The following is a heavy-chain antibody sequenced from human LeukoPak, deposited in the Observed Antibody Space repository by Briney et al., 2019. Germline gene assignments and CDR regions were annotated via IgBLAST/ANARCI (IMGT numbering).Heavy chain of an antibody. V-gene: IGHV3-48*04. Sequence: SGGSLRLSCAASGFTFSDYGINWVRQAPGKGLEWLSFVSGKSRAIYYADSVKGRFTISRDNAKNSLYLQMNSLRAGGTAVYYCARTSGSYPINDVDYWGQGTLVTVSS. CDR3: ARTSGSYPINDVDY. CDR2: VSGKSRAI. D-gene: IGHD1-26*01. J-gene: IGHJ4*02. CDR1: GFTFSDYG.